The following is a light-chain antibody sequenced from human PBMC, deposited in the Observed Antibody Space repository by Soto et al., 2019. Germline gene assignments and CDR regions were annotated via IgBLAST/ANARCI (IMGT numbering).Light chain of an antibody. CDR3: ETWGSNTYV. CDR2: LEGSGSY. CDR1: SGHSTYI. V-gene: IGLV4-60*02. Sequence: QPVLTQSSSASASLGSSVKLTCTLSSGHSTYIIAWHQQQPGKAPRYLMKLEGSGSYKKGSGAPDRFSGSSSGADRYLTISNPQFEDEADYYCETWGSNTYVFGTGTKLTVL. J-gene: IGLJ1*01.